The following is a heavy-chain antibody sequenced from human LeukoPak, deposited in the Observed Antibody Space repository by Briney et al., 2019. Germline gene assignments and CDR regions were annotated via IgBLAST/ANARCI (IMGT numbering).Heavy chain of an antibody. CDR1: GGSISSYY. D-gene: IGHD2-2*01. Sequence: SETLSLTCTVSGGSISSYYWSWIRQPPGKGLEWIGYIYNSGSTNYNPSLKSRVTILVDTSKNQFSLKLSSVTAADTAVYYCARGVPSFDYWGQGTLVTVSS. CDR3: ARGVPSFDY. V-gene: IGHV4-59*01. J-gene: IGHJ4*02. CDR2: IYNSGST.